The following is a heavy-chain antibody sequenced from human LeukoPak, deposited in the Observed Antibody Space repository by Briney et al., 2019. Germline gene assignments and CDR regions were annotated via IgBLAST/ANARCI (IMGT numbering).Heavy chain of an antibody. Sequence: GGSLRLSCAASGFTFNNYAMNWVRQGPGKGLEWVSGISGSGGGTYYADSVKGRFTVSRDNSKNTLYLQMNSLRVEDTAVYYCAIDPNWGTHSWGQGVLVTVSS. V-gene: IGHV3-23*01. D-gene: IGHD7-27*01. CDR1: GFTFNNYA. CDR2: ISGSGGGT. CDR3: AIDPNWGTHS. J-gene: IGHJ4*02.